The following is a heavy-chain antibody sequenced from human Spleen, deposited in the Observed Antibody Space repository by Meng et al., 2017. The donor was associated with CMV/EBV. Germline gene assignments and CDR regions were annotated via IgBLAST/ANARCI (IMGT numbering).Heavy chain of an antibody. V-gene: IGHV4-39*07. Sequence: SGGSISSSIYYWGWIRQPPGKGLEWIGSIYYSGSTYYNPSLKSRVTISVDTSKNQFSLKLSSVTAADTAVYYCARENYYDSSGFDYWGQGTLVTVSS. J-gene: IGHJ4*02. CDR2: IYYSGST. D-gene: IGHD3-22*01. CDR3: ARENYYDSSGFDY. CDR1: GGSISSSIYY.